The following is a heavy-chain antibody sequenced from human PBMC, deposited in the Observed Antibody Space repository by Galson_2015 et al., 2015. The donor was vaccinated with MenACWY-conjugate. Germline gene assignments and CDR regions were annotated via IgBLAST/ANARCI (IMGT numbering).Heavy chain of an antibody. CDR1: GFPFSSYS. Sequence: SLRLSCAASGFPFSSYSMYWLRQAPGKGLEWDSYIGNVITTIHYTDSVKGRFTISRDNAKNSLYLQMNSLRAEDTAVYYCARDSSGWVIDFWGQGTLVTVSS. D-gene: IGHD6-19*01. CDR3: ARDSSGWVIDF. J-gene: IGHJ4*02. CDR2: IGNVITTI. V-gene: IGHV3-48*04.